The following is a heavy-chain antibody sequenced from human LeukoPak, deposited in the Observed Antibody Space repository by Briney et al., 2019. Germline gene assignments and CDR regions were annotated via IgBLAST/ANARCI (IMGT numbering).Heavy chain of an antibody. CDR3: ARHVVASSPLAY. CDR2: TYYSGST. D-gene: IGHD2-21*01. Sequence: SETLSLTCTVSGGSISSYYWSWIRQPPGKGLEWIGYTYYSGSTNYNPSLKSRVTISIDTSKNQFSLKLSSVTAADTAVYYCARHVVASSPLAYWGQGTLVTVSS. CDR1: GGSISSYY. V-gene: IGHV4-59*01. J-gene: IGHJ4*02.